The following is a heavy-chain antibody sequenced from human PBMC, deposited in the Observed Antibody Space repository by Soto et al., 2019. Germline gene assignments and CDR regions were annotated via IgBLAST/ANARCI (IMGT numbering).Heavy chain of an antibody. Sequence: GGSLRLSCAASGFTFSSYAMSWVRQAPGKGLEWVSAISGSGGSTYYADSVKGRFTISRDNSKNTLYLQMNSLRAEDTAVYYCAKARITDFWSGYSAVDYWGQGTLVTVSS. CDR3: AKARITDFWSGYSAVDY. V-gene: IGHV3-23*01. CDR1: GFTFSSYA. D-gene: IGHD3-3*01. J-gene: IGHJ4*02. CDR2: ISGSGGST.